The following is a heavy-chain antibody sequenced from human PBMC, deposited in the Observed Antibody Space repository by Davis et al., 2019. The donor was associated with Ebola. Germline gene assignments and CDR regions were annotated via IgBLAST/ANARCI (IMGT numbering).Heavy chain of an antibody. CDR1: GYTFTSHP. Sequence: AASVKVSCKASGYTFTSHPINWVRQAPGQGLEWMGWISAYNGHTDYAQNLQGRLTMTTETSTSTAYMELRGLTSDDAAVYYCARDRAYCTHGACFTRYHDYGLDVWGKGTTVTVSS. D-gene: IGHD2-8*01. CDR3: ARDRAYCTHGACFTRYHDYGLDV. V-gene: IGHV1-18*01. CDR2: ISAYNGHT. J-gene: IGHJ6*04.